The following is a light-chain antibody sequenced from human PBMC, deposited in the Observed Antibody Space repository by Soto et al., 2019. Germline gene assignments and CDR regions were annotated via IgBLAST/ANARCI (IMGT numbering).Light chain of an antibody. Sequence: EIGMTHSPATLSVSPGERATLSCRASQSVSSSYLACYQQKPGQAPRLLIYGASTRATGIPARFSGSGSGTEFTLIISSLQSEDSAVYYCQQYNSWLWTFGQGTKVDIK. CDR1: QSVSSSY. J-gene: IGKJ1*01. V-gene: IGKV3-15*01. CDR2: GAS. CDR3: QQYNSWLWT.